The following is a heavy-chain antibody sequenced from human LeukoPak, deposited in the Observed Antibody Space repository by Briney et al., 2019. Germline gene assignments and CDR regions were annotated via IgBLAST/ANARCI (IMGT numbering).Heavy chain of an antibody. CDR1: GFTFSSYW. CDR3: ARDSGYSSGWYYFDY. V-gene: IGHV3-7*01. Sequence: GGSLRLSCAASGFTFSSYWMSWVRQAPGKGLEWVATIKQDGSEKYYVDSVKGRFTISRDNAKNSLYLQMNSLRAEDTAVYYCARDSGYSSGWYYFDYWGQGTLVTVSS. D-gene: IGHD6-19*01. CDR2: IKQDGSEK. J-gene: IGHJ4*02.